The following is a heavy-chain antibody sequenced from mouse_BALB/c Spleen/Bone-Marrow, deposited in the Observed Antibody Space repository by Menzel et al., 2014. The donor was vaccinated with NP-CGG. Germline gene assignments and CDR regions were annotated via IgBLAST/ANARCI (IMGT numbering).Heavy chain of an antibody. CDR3: ARYYEYDGDYFDY. CDR1: GYSITSDYA. D-gene: IGHD2-4*01. Sequence: DVKLQESGPGLVKPSQSLSLTCTVTGYSITSDYAWNWIRQFPGNKLEWMGYITYSGSTSYNPSLKSRISITRDTSKNQFFLQLNSVTTEDTATYYCARYYEYDGDYFDYWGQGTTLTVSS. V-gene: IGHV3-2*02. J-gene: IGHJ2*01. CDR2: ITYSGST.